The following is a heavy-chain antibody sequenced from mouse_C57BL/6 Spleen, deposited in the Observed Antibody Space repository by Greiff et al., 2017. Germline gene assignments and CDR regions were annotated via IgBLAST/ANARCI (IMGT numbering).Heavy chain of an antibody. Sequence: VQLQQSGPELVKPGASVKISCKASGYTFTDYYMNWVKQSHGKSLEWIGDINPNNGGTSYNQKFKGKATLTVDKSSSTAYMELRSLTSEDSAVYYCARSSTGHYAMDYWGQGTSVTVSS. J-gene: IGHJ4*01. CDR2: INPNNGGT. CDR3: ARSSTGHYAMDY. CDR1: GYTFTDYY. V-gene: IGHV1-26*01. D-gene: IGHD4-1*02.